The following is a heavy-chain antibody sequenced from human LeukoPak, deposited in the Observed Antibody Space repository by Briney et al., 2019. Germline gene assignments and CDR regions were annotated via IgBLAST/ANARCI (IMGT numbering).Heavy chain of an antibody. CDR2: IYYSGST. CDR3: ARALAGRLYYFDY. CDR1: GGSISSDY. Sequence: PSETLSLTCTVSGGSISSDYWSWIRQPPGKGLEWIGYIYYSGSTNYNPSLKSRVTISVDTSRNQFSLKLSSVTAADTAVYYCARALAGRLYYFDYWGQGTLVTVSS. V-gene: IGHV4-59*01. J-gene: IGHJ4*02.